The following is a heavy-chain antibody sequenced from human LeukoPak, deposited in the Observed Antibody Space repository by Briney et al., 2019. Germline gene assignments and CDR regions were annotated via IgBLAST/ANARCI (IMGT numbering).Heavy chain of an antibody. Sequence: PGGSLRLSCAASGFTFSSYWMSWVRQAPGKGLEWVSYISSSSSTIYYADSVKGRFTISRDNAKNSLYLQMNSLRAEDTAVYYCARDGSRDSSSWHLDYWGQGTLVTVSS. D-gene: IGHD6-13*01. CDR2: ISSSSSTI. J-gene: IGHJ4*02. V-gene: IGHV3-48*04. CDR3: ARDGSRDSSSWHLDY. CDR1: GFTFSSYW.